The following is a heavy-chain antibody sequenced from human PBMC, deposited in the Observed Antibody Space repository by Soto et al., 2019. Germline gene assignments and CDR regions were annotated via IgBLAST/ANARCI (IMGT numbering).Heavy chain of an antibody. J-gene: IGHJ6*02. CDR2: IYHSGST. CDR1: GLTFSTYS. V-gene: IGHV4-4*02. CDR3: ARDSPYYCGMDV. Sequence: GSLRLSCAASGLTFSTYSMNWVRQAPGKGLEWIGEIYHSGSTNYNPSLKSRVTISVDKSKNQFSLKLSSVTAADTAVYYCARDSPYYCGMDVWGQGTTVTLSS.